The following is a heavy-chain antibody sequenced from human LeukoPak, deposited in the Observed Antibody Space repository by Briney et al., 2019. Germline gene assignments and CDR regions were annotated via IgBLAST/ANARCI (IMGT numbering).Heavy chain of an antibody. V-gene: IGHV3-53*01. D-gene: IGHD6-19*01. CDR2: MYSGGST. CDR3: ARGKSSGLVRGGYFYDD. J-gene: IGHJ4*02. Sequence: GGSLRLSCAASGFTVSSNYMSWVRQAPGKGLEWVSVMYSGGSTYYADSVKGRFTISRDNSKNTLYLQMNSLRAEDTAVYYCARGKSSGLVRGGYFYDDWGQGTLVTVSS. CDR1: GFTVSSNY.